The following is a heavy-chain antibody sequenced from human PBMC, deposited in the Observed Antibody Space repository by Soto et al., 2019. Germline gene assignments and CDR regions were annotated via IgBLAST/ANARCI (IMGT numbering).Heavy chain of an antibody. Sequence: ASVKVSCRASGYTFTGYYMHWVRQAPGQGLEWMGWINPNSGGTNYAQKFQGRVTMTRDTSISTAYMELSRLRSDDTAVYYCASLGDSGSYLWSFDYWGQGTLVTVSS. J-gene: IGHJ4*02. CDR1: GYTFTGYY. V-gene: IGHV1-2*02. CDR2: INPNSGGT. D-gene: IGHD3-10*01. CDR3: ASLGDSGSYLWSFDY.